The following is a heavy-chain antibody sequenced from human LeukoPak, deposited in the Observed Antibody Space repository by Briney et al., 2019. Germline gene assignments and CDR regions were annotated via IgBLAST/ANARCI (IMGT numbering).Heavy chain of an antibody. V-gene: IGHV4-39*01. D-gene: IGHD5-24*01. J-gene: IGHJ4*02. CDR2: IFYSGNT. CDR1: GYSINSIYY. CDR3: ARHRSKWLQSSFDY. Sequence: SETLSLTCTVSGYSINSIYYWDWIRQPPGKGLGWIGSIFYSGNTYHNLSLRSRVTISVDTSKNHFSLKVNSVTAADTAVYYCARHRSKWLQSSFDYWGQGTLVTVSS.